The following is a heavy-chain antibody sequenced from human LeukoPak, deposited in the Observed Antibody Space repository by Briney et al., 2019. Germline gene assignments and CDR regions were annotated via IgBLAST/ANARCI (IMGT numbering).Heavy chain of an antibody. Sequence: SETLSLTCTVSGGSISSYYWSWIRQPAGKGLEWIGRIYTSGSTNYNPSLKSRVTMSVDTSKNQFSLKLSSVTAADTAVYYCARHLRRYYDSSGYYHGGYFDYWGQGTLVTVSS. CDR1: GGSISSYY. J-gene: IGHJ4*02. D-gene: IGHD3-22*01. CDR3: ARHLRRYYDSSGYYHGGYFDY. V-gene: IGHV4-4*07. CDR2: IYTSGST.